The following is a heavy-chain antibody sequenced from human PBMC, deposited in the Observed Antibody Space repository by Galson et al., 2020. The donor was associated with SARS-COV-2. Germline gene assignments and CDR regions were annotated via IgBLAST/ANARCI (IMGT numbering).Heavy chain of an antibody. D-gene: IGHD3-10*01. CDR3: AREGGGSETYYKLGFFDF. V-gene: IGHV4-31*03. CDR2: IHSSGSP. Sequence: SETLSLTCIVSGGSVSSGGYYWSWIRQHPGKGLEWIGYIHSSGSPYYNPSIKSRVIISLDTSKNQFSLQLRSVTAADTAVYYCAREGGGSETYYKLGFFDFWGQGTLVTVSS. J-gene: IGHJ4*02. CDR1: GGSVSSGGYY.